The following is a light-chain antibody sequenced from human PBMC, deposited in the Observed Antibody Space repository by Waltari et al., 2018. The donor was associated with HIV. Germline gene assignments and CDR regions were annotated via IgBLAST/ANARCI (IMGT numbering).Light chain of an antibody. V-gene: IGKV4-1*01. CDR1: QSVLYYSNNKNY. J-gene: IGKJ1*01. CDR2: WAS. CDR3: QQYHTIPWT. Sequence: DILMTQSPDYLAVSLAERATINCQSSQSVLYYSNNKNYLAWYQQKPGQSPNLLMYWASTRESGVPDRFTGSGSGTDFTLTISSLQAEDVAIYYCQQYHTIPWTFGHGTRVEIK.